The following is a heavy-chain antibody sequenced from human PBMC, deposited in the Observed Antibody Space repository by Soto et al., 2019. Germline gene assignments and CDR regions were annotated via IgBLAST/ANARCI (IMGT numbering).Heavy chain of an antibody. CDR1: CGSISSSNW. V-gene: IGHV4-4*02. CDR2: IYHSGST. CDR3: ARANGNLPRIGY. Sequence: SETLSLTCAVSCGSISSSNWWSWVRQPPGKGLEWIGEIYHSGSTNYNPSLKSRVTISVDKSKNQFSLKLSSVTVADTAVYYCARANGNLPRIGYWGQGTLVTVSS. D-gene: IGHD2-8*01. J-gene: IGHJ4*02.